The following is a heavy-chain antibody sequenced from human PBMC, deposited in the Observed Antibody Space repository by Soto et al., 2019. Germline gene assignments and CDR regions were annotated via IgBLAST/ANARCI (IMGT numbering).Heavy chain of an antibody. CDR1: GFTFSSYD. CDR2: IGTAGDP. Sequence: TGGSLRLSCAASGFTFSSYDMHWVRQATGKGLEWVSAIGTAGDPYYPGSVKGRFTISRENAKNSLYLQMNSLRAGDTAVYYCARGAYCTNGVCYRDSYGMDVWGQGITVTVSS. J-gene: IGHJ6*02. CDR3: ARGAYCTNGVCYRDSYGMDV. D-gene: IGHD2-8*01. V-gene: IGHV3-13*05.